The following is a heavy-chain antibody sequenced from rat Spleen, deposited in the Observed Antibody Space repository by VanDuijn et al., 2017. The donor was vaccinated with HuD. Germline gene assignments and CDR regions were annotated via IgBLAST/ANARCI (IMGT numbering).Heavy chain of an antibody. D-gene: IGHD1-10*01. V-gene: IGHV5-22*01. J-gene: IGHJ2*01. Sequence: EVQLVESGGGLVQPGGSLKLSCAASGFTFSDYNMAWVRQAPGKGLEWVSSISSDGFNTYYPDSVKGRFTISRDNAKSTLYLQMNSLRSEDTATYYCARHPNNYFDYWGQGVMVTVSS. CDR3: ARHPNNYFDY. CDR1: GFTFSDYN. CDR2: ISSDGFNT.